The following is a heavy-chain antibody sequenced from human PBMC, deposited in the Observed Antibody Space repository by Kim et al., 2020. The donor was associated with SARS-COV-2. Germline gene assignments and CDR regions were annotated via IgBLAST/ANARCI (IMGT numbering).Heavy chain of an antibody. Sequence: GGSLRLSCAASGFTFSSYGMHWVRQAPGKGLEWVAVISYDGSNKYYADSVKGRFTISRDNSKNTLYLQMNSLRAEDTAVYYCAKDRGSNWGLYYFDYWG. CDR2: ISYDGSNK. CDR3: AKDRGSNWGLYYFDY. CDR1: GFTFSSYG. J-gene: IGHJ4*01. V-gene: IGHV3-30*18. D-gene: IGHD7-27*01.